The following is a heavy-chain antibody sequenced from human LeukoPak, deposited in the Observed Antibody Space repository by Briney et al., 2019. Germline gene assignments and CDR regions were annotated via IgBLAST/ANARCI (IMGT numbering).Heavy chain of an antibody. CDR1: GFTFSNNW. V-gene: IGHV3-7*01. D-gene: IGHD2/OR15-2a*01. CDR3: AKYLSRAFDY. Sequence: PGGSLRLSCVASGFTFSNNWMAWVRQAPGKGPELVAHINHDGIHTGYVDSVKGRFTISRDNSKNSLYLQLHSLRAEDTAMYYCAKYLSRAFDYWGQGSLITVSS. CDR2: INHDGIHT. J-gene: IGHJ4*02.